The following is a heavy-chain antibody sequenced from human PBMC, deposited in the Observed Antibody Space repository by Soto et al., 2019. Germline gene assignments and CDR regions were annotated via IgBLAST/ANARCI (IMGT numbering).Heavy chain of an antibody. CDR2: IYRNDDQ. D-gene: IGHD3-3*01. CDR1: GFSISSSGVG. Sequence: QITLKESGPTLVKPTQTLTLTCTFSGFSISSSGVGVGWIRQPPGKALEWLALIYRNDDQRYSASLRSRLTITQDTSKNQVVLTLTNMDPVDTATYYCAYRRSFWSGGHEGFDIWGQGTMVAVSP. V-gene: IGHV2-5*01. CDR3: AYRRSFWSGGHEGFDI. J-gene: IGHJ3*02.